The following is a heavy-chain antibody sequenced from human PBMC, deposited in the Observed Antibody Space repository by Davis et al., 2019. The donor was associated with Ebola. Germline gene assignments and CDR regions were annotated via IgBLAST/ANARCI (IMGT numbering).Heavy chain of an antibody. V-gene: IGHV3-7*03. CDR1: GFTFSSYW. CDR2: IKQDGSEK. Sequence: ESLKISCAASGFTFSSYWMSWVRQAPGKGLEWVANIKQDGSEKYYVDSVKGRFTISRDNAKNSLYLQMNSLRAEDTAVYYCARERQWLRPTLYYGMDVWGQGTTVTVSS. CDR3: ARERQWLRPTLYYGMDV. D-gene: IGHD5-12*01. J-gene: IGHJ6*02.